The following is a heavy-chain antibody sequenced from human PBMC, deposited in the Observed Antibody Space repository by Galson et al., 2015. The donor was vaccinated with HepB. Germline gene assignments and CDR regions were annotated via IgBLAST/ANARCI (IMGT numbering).Heavy chain of an antibody. CDR3: ARGGKEYTYGFVPPNPQELDY. V-gene: IGHV3-21*01. CDR2: ISSSSSDI. J-gene: IGHJ4*02. CDR1: GFTFSLFG. D-gene: IGHD5-18*01. Sequence: SLRLSCAASGFTFSLFGMRWVRQAPGKGLEWVSSISSSSSDIYYADSVKGRFTISRDNAKNSLYLQMNSLRAEDTAVYYCARGGKEYTYGFVPPNPQELDYWGLGTLVTVSS.